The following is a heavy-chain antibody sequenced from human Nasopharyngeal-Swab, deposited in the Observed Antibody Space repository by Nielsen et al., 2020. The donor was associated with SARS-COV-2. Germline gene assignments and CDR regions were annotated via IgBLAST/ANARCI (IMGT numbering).Heavy chain of an antibody. CDR3: ARAAMSQDIVVVVAATGACFDY. J-gene: IGHJ4*02. V-gene: IGHV4-34*01. CDR1: GGSFSGYY. Sequence: SETLSLTCAVYGGSFSGYYWSWIRQPPGKGLEWIGEINHSGSTNYNPSLKSRVTISVDTSKNQFSLKLSSVTAADTAVYYCARAAMSQDIVVVVAATGACFDYWGQGTLVTVSS. CDR2: INHSGST. D-gene: IGHD2-15*01.